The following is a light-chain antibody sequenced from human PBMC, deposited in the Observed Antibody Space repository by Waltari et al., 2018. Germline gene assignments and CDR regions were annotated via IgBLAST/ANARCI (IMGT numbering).Light chain of an antibody. CDR3: CSYTTTTTLV. Sequence: QSAPTQPASVSASPGQSITLSCTGTRNDVVSYSYVSWYRQYPGKAPALLIYEVTHRPSGVSDRFSGSRSGSTASLTISGLQTEDEANYFCCSYTTTTTLVFGTGTKVIVL. CDR2: EVT. CDR1: RNDVVSYSY. V-gene: IGLV2-14*01. J-gene: IGLJ1*01.